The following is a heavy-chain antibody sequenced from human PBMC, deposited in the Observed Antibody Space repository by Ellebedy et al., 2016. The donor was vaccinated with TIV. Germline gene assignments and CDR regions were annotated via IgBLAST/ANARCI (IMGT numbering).Heavy chain of an antibody. D-gene: IGHD3-22*01. V-gene: IGHV4-31*03. CDR2: IYYSGSI. CDR1: AGSLNSGSYF. J-gene: IGHJ6*02. Sequence: MPSETLSLTCTVSAGSLNSGSYFWSWIRHHPGKGLEWTGFIYYSGSIYYNPSLNTRITISLERSQNQFSLQMNFVTAADTAVYYCARGNNYDTSGYYGYAVDVWGQGTTVTVSS. CDR3: ARGNNYDTSGYYGYAVDV.